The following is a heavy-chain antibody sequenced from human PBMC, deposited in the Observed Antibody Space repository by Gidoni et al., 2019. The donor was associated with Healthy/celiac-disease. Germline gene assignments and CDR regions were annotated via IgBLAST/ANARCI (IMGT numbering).Heavy chain of an antibody. V-gene: IGHV1-24*01. CDR2: FDPEEGET. Sequence: QVQLVQSGAEVKTPGASVKAPCKGSGSPLTDLSMHWVRQAPGKGLEWMGGFDPEEGETIYAQKFQGRVTMTEDTSTDTAYMELSSLRSEDTAVYYCATAPYTAMVRPYGMDVWGQGTTVTVSS. D-gene: IGHD5-18*01. CDR1: GSPLTDLS. J-gene: IGHJ6*02. CDR3: ATAPYTAMVRPYGMDV.